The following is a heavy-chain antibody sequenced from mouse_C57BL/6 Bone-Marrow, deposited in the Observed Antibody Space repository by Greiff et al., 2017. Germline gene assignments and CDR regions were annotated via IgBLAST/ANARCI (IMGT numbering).Heavy chain of an antibody. J-gene: IGHJ1*03. CDR1: GFTFSSYT. V-gene: IGHV5-9*01. CDR3: SRQVTTVLATKYFDV. D-gene: IGHD1-1*01. CDR2: ISGGGGNT. Sequence: DVMLVESGGGLVKPGGSLKLSCAASGFTFSSYTMSWVRQTPEKRLQWVAAISGGGGNTYYPDSVKGRFTISRDNDTNILYLQMSSLRSEDTALYYCSRQVTTVLATKYFDVWGTGTTVTVSS.